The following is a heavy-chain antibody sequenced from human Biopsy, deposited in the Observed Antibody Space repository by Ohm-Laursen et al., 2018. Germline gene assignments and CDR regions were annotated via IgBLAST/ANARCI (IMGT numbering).Heavy chain of an antibody. Sequence: SQTLSLTCSVSGGSISSGSNYWAWIRQPPGKGLEWIGSVYHSGTTYYSPSLKSRLSIAIDTSKNQFSVSLRSVTAADTAVYYCARADMVTTIVDYWGQGTLVTVSS. CDR1: GGSISSGSNY. J-gene: IGHJ4*02. CDR3: ARADMVTTIVDY. CDR2: VYHSGTT. D-gene: IGHD5-12*01. V-gene: IGHV4-31*03.